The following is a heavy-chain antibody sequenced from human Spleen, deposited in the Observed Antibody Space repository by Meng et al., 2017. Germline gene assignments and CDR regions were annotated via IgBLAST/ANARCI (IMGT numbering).Heavy chain of an antibody. CDR2: MNPNSGNT. J-gene: IGHJ3*02. CDR3: ARRGSSGWYVVPSHAFDI. V-gene: IGHV1-8*03. D-gene: IGHD6-19*01. Sequence: ASVKVSCKASGYTFTSYEINWVRQATGQGLEWMGWMNPNSGNTGYAQKFQGRVTITRNTSISTAYMELSSLRSEDTAVYYCARRGSSGWYVVPSHAFDIWGQETMVTVSS. CDR1: GYTFTSYE.